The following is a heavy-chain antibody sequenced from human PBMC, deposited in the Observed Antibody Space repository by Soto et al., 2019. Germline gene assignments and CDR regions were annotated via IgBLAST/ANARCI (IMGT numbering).Heavy chain of an antibody. CDR1: GYTFTSYY. V-gene: IGHV1-46*01. D-gene: IGHD4-17*01. CDR3: ARGQGHDYGDYYYYYGMDV. Sequence: ASVKVSCKASGYTFTSYYMHWVRQAPGQGLEWMGINNPSGGSTSYAQKFQGRVTMARDTSTSTVYMELSSLRSEDTAVYYCARGQGHDYGDYYYYYGMDVWGQGTTVTVSS. J-gene: IGHJ6*01. CDR2: NNPSGGST.